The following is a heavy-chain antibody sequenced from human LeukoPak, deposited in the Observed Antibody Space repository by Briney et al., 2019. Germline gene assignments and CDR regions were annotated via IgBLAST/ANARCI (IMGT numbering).Heavy chain of an antibody. Sequence: ASVKVSCKTSGYTFTGYYIHWVRQAPGQGLEWMGWINPNTGATVYAQKFQGRVTMTRDTSISTAYMELSRLKSDDTAVYYCARGGAGIQLWTNWFDPWGQGTLVTVSS. CDR2: INPNTGAT. CDR1: GYTFTGYY. V-gene: IGHV1-2*02. J-gene: IGHJ5*02. CDR3: ARGGAGIQLWTNWFDP. D-gene: IGHD5-18*01.